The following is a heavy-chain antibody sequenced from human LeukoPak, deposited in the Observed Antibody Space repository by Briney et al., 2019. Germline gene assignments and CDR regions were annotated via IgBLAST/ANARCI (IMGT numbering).Heavy chain of an antibody. CDR3: AKQYCTSTSCYNYFDS. CDR1: GFTFSSFA. Sequence: GGSLRLSCAASGFTFSSFAMNWVRQAPGKGLEWVSTISGSGGSTYYPDSLKGRFTISRDNSKNTLYLQMNSLRAEDTAVYYCAKQYCTSTSCYNYFDSWGQGTLVTVSP. D-gene: IGHD2-2*02. CDR2: ISGSGGST. V-gene: IGHV3-23*01. J-gene: IGHJ4*02.